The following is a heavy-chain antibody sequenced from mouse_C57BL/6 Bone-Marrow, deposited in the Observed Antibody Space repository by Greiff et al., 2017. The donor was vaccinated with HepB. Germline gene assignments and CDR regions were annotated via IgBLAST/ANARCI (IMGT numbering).Heavy chain of an antibody. CDR3: AKKGGYSNSYAMDY. V-gene: IGHV2-5*01. Sequence: VQGVESGPGLVQPSQSLSITCTVSGFSLTSYGVHWVRQSPGKGLEWLGVIWRGGSTDYNAAFMSRLSITKDNSKSQVFFKMNSLQADDTAIYYCAKKGGYSNSYAMDYWGQGTSVTVSS. J-gene: IGHJ4*01. CDR2: IWRGGST. D-gene: IGHD2-5*01. CDR1: GFSLTSYG.